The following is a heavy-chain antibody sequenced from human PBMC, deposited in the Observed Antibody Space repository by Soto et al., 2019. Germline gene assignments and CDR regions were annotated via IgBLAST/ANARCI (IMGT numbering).Heavy chain of an antibody. CDR3: ARRRGSSGYYLVDY. CDR1: GGSICSGGYS. CDR2: IYHSGST. V-gene: IGHV4-30-2*01. J-gene: IGHJ4*02. D-gene: IGHD3-22*01. Sequence: SETLSITCAVSGGSICSGGYSGSWIRQPPGKGLEWIGYIYHSGSTYYNPSLKSRVTISVDRSKNQFSLKLSSVTAADTAVYYCARRRGSSGYYLVDYWGQGTLVTVSS.